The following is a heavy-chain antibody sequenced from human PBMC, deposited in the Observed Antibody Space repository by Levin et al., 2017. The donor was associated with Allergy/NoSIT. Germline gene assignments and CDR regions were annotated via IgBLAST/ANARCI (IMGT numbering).Heavy chain of an antibody. D-gene: IGHD2-2*01. J-gene: IGHJ6*02. CDR1: GGSVSRGSYY. Sequence: PSETLSLTCTVSGGSVSRGSYYWSWIRQPPGKGLEWIGHIYHSGSTKYNPSLKSRVTILVDTSKNQFSLKLSSVTAADTAVYYCARDKVIPAGNDYYYYGMDGWGQGTTVTVSS. CDR3: ARDKVIPAGNDYYYYGMDG. V-gene: IGHV4-61*01. CDR2: IYHSGST.